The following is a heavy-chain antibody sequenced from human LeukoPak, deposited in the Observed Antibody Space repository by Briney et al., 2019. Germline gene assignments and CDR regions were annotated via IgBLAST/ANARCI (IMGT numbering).Heavy chain of an antibody. CDR3: ARLSQTPDYYSSGGYYYLGY. D-gene: IGHD3-22*01. V-gene: IGHV1-8*01. CDR1: RYTFSSYD. J-gene: IGHJ4*02. Sequence: GASVKVSCKASRYTFSSYDIKWVREAAGQGLEWMGWMNPNTGRTGFAQKFQGRLTMTRDTSISTAYMELSSLRSEDTAVYYCARLSQTPDYYSSGGYYYLGYWGQGTPVTVSS. CDR2: MNPNTGRT.